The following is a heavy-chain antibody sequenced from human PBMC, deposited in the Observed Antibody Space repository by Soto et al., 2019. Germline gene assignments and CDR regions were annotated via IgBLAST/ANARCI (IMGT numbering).Heavy chain of an antibody. CDR1: GFTFSSYE. Sequence: GGSLRLSCAASGFTFSSYEMNWVRQAPGKELEWVSYISSSGSTIYYADSVKGRFTISRDNAKNSLYLQMNSLRAEDTAVYYCARDSNKYYFDYWGQGTLVTVSS. J-gene: IGHJ4*02. V-gene: IGHV3-48*03. CDR2: ISSSGSTI. CDR3: ARDSNKYYFDY.